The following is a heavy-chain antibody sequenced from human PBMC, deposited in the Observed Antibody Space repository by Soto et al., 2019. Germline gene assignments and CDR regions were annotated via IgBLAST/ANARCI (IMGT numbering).Heavy chain of an antibody. CDR2: ISNDGSRN. CDR3: AKDQGVGGTLGPFDY. V-gene: IGHV3-30*18. CDR1: GFTFSSDA. J-gene: IGHJ4*02. D-gene: IGHD1-26*01. Sequence: QVQLVESGGGAVQPGGSLRLSCVASGFTFSSDAMHWVPQAPGKGLESVAVISNDGSRNHHTDSVKGRFTISRDNSKNTLYLQMNSLTTEDTAVYYCAKDQGVGGTLGPFDYWGQGTLVTVSS.